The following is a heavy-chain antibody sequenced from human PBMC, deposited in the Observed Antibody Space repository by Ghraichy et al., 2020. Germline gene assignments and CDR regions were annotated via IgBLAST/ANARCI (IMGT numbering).Heavy chain of an antibody. CDR3: AKDRSYDYVWGSYFNWFDP. D-gene: IGHD3-16*01. J-gene: IGHJ5*02. Sequence: GGSLRLSCAASGFTFSSYAMSWVRQAPGKGLEWVSAISGSGGSTYYADSVKGRFTISRDNSKNTLYLQMNSLRAEDTAVYYCAKDRSYDYVWGSYFNWFDPWGQGTLVTVSS. CDR1: GFTFSSYA. CDR2: ISGSGGST. V-gene: IGHV3-23*01.